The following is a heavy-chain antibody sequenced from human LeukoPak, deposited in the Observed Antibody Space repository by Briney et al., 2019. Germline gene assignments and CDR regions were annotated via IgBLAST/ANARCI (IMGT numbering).Heavy chain of an antibody. CDR1: GFTFSSYE. D-gene: IGHD2-21*02. CDR2: ISSSGSTI. Sequence: GGSLRLSCAASGFTFSSYEMNWVRQAPGKGLEWVSYISSSGSTIYYADSVKGRFTISRDNSKNTLYLQMNSLRAEDTAVYYCARAYCGGDCYFDYWGQGTLVTVSS. CDR3: ARAYCGGDCYFDY. J-gene: IGHJ4*02. V-gene: IGHV3-48*03.